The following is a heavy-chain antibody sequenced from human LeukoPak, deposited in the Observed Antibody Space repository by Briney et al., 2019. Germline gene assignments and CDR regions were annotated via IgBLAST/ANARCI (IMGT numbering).Heavy chain of an antibody. CDR1: GGSISSYY. D-gene: IGHD5-18*01. CDR2: IYTSGST. V-gene: IGHV4-4*07. J-gene: IGHJ6*03. Sequence: SETLSLTCTVSGGSISSYYWSWIRQPAGKGLEWIGRIYTSGSTNYNPSLKSRVAMSVDTSKNQFSLKLSSVTAADTAVYYCARDWGYGYSYGYSYYYYYMDVWGKGTTVTISS. CDR3: ARDWGYGYSYGYSYYYYYMDV.